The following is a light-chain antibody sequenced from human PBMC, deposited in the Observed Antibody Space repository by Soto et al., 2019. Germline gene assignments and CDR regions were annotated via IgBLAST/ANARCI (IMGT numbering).Light chain of an antibody. Sequence: QSVLTQPASLSASPGASASLTCTLRSGIDVASHTIYWYQQKPGSPPQYLVRYNSDSNKHQGSGVSSRFAGSKDDSANAGILLISGLQSEDEADYYCLIWHSSAYVFGTGTKLNVL. CDR2: YNSDSNK. J-gene: IGLJ1*01. CDR3: LIWHSSAYV. V-gene: IGLV5-45*01. CDR1: SGIDVASHT.